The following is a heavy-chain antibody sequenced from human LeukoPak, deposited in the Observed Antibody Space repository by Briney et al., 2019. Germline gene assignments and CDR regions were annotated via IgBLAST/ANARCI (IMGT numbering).Heavy chain of an antibody. D-gene: IGHD3-22*01. CDR2: IIPIFGTA. Sequence: GASVKVSCKASGGTFSSYAISWVRQAPGQGLEWMGGIIPIFGTANYAQKFQGRVTITADESTSTAYMELSSLRSEDTAVYYCARDLVQRRDYESSSGSSSARLGYWGQGTLVTVSS. CDR1: GGTFSSYA. J-gene: IGHJ4*02. CDR3: ARDLVQRRDYESSSGSSSARLGY. V-gene: IGHV1-69*13.